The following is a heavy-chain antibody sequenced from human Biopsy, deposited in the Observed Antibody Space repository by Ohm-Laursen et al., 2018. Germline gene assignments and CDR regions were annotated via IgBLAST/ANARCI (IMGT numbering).Heavy chain of an antibody. Sequence: SDTLSLTWTVSGYSISSDYRWGWIRQAPGKTLEWLGNIFKGGNTHYNPSLRSRLITSMDTSKNQFSLMMTSVSGADPVVYFCARVGSGWAPFDKWGPGTLVTVSS. CDR2: IFKGGNT. CDR3: ARVGSGWAPFDK. V-gene: IGHV4-38-2*02. CDR1: GYSISSDYR. J-gene: IGHJ4*02. D-gene: IGHD6-19*01.